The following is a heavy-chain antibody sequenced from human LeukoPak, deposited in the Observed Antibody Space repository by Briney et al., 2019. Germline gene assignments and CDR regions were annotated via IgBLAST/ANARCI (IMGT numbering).Heavy chain of an antibody. D-gene: IGHD6-13*01. CDR2: IYSGGST. CDR1: GFTVSSNY. J-gene: IGHJ4*02. V-gene: IGHV3-53*01. CDR3: ARIVDSSSWYSHPLDY. Sequence: GGSLRLSCAASGFTVSSNYMSWVRQAPGKGLEWVSIIYSGGSTFYADSVKGRFTISRDNSKNTLYLQMNSLRAEDTAVYYCARIVDSSSWYSHPLDYWGQGTLVTVSS.